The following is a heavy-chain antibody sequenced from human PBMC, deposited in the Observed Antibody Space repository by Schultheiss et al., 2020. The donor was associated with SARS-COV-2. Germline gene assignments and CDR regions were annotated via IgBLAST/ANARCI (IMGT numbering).Heavy chain of an antibody. CDR1: GYTFTSYD. D-gene: IGHD3-3*01. V-gene: IGHV1-8*01. CDR2: MNPNSGNT. Sequence: ASVKVSCKASGYTFTSYDINWVRQATGQGLEWMGWMNPNSGNTGYAQKFQGRVTMTRNTSISTAYMELSSLRSEDTAVYYCARGGTGYYDFWSGREPVGNWFDPWGQGTLVTVSS. J-gene: IGHJ5*02. CDR3: ARGGTGYYDFWSGREPVGNWFDP.